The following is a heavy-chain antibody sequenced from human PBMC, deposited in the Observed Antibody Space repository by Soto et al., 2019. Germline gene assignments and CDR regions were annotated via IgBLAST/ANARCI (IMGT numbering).Heavy chain of an antibody. CDR3: AKENFGDYYFDY. Sequence: EVQLLESGGGLVQPGGSLRLSCAASGFSFRSYGLSWVRQTPEKGLEWVSSISGGGGSTYYADSVKGRFTISRANSKNTLYLQMNSLRAEDTAVYYCAKENFGDYYFDYWGQGTLVTVSS. V-gene: IGHV3-23*01. J-gene: IGHJ4*02. D-gene: IGHD4-17*01. CDR2: ISGGGGST. CDR1: GFSFRSYG.